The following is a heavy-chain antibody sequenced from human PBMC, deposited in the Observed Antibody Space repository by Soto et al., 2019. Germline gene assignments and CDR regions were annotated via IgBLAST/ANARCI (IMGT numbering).Heavy chain of an antibody. CDR1: GGSISSYY. D-gene: IGHD3-22*01. CDR2: IYTSGST. Sequence: SETLSLTCTVSGGSISSYYWIWIRQPAGKGLEWIGRIYTSGSTNYNPSLKSRVTMSVDTSKNQFSLKLSSVTAADTAVYYCARDPHYYDSSGSGYYGMDVWGQGTTVTVSS. J-gene: IGHJ6*02. CDR3: ARDPHYYDSSGSGYYGMDV. V-gene: IGHV4-4*07.